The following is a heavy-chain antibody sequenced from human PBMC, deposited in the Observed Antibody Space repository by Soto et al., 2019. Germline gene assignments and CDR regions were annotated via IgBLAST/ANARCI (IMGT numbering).Heavy chain of an antibody. CDR3: ARDLVYNIMVVKYYYDYVMDV. D-gene: IGHD1-1*01. V-gene: IGHV4-59*01. CDR1: GGSISSYY. J-gene: IGHJ6*02. CDR2: IYYSGST. Sequence: SETLSLTCTVSGGSISSYYWSWIRQPPGKGLEWIGYIYYSGSTNYNPSLKSRVTISVDTSKNQFSLKLSSVTAADAAVYYCARDLVYNIMVVKYYYDYVMDVWGQGTTVTVSS.